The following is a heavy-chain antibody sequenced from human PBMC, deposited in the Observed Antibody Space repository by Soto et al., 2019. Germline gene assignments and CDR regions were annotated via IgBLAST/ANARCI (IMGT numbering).Heavy chain of an antibody. CDR3: AKVSCFGVVIIHCNRLFFDY. Sequence: PGGSLRLSCAASGFTFSSYAMSWVRQAPGKGLEWVSAISGSGGSTYYADSVKGRFTISRDKSKNTLYLQMNSLRAEDTAVYYCAKVSCFGVVIIHCNRLFFDYWGQGTLVTVS. CDR2: ISGSGGST. J-gene: IGHJ4*02. D-gene: IGHD3-3*01. CDR1: GFTFSSYA. V-gene: IGHV3-23*01.